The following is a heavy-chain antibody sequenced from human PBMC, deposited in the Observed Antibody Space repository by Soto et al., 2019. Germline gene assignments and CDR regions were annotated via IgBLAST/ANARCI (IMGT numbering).Heavy chain of an antibody. CDR3: AKELTVTQTYYYYGMDV. Sequence: EVQLLESGGGLVQPGGSLRLSCAASGFTFSSYAMSWVRQAPGKGLEWVSAISGSGGSTYYADSVKCRFTISRDNSKNTLYLQMNSLRAEDTAVYYCAKELTVTQTYYYYGMDVWGQGTTVTVSS. J-gene: IGHJ6*02. CDR2: ISGSGGST. CDR1: GFTFSSYA. V-gene: IGHV3-23*01. D-gene: IGHD4-17*01.